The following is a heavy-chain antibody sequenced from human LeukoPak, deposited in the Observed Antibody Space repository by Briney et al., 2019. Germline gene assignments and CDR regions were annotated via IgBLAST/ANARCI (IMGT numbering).Heavy chain of an antibody. CDR1: GGSFSGYY. CDR3: ARNAGYFDY. J-gene: IGHJ4*02. V-gene: IGHV4-59*01. Sequence: SETLPLTCAVYGGSFSGYYWSWIRQPPGKGLEWIGYIYYSGSTNYNPSLKSRVTISVDTSKNQFSLKLSSVTAADTAVYYCARNAGYFDYWGQGTLVTVSS. CDR2: IYYSGST.